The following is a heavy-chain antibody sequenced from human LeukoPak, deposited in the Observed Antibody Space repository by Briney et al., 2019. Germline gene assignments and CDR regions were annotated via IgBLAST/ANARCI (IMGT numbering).Heavy chain of an antibody. J-gene: IGHJ6*03. CDR3: ARDGPPAAGTPGDYYYYYMDV. Sequence: PGGSLRLSCAASGFTFSSYWMSWVRQAPGKGLVWVSRINSDGSSTSYADSVKGRFTISRDNAKNTLYLQMNSLRAEDTAVYYCARDGPPAAGTPGDYYYYYMDVWGKGTTVTVSS. CDR1: GFTFSSYW. D-gene: IGHD6-13*01. V-gene: IGHV3-74*01. CDR2: INSDGSST.